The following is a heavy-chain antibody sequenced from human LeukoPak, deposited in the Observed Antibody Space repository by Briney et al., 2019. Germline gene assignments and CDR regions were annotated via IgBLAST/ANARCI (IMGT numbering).Heavy chain of an antibody. CDR1: GGSISSYY. D-gene: IGHD2-2*01. CDR2: IHYSGAT. V-gene: IGHV4-59*08. J-gene: IGHJ4*02. Sequence: SETLSLTCTVSGGSISSYYWSWIRQHPGKGLEWIGYIHYSGATNYSPSLNSRVTISVDTSKNQFSLNLRSVTAADTAVYYCATLRGSSSAVFDYWGQGTLVTVSS. CDR3: ATLRGSSSAVFDY.